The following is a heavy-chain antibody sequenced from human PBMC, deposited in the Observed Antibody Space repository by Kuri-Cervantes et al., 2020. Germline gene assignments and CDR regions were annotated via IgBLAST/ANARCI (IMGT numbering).Heavy chain of an antibody. CDR2: INHGGGT. Sequence: GSLRLSCAVYGGSSSDYSWSWIRQPSGKGLEWIGEINHGGGTNYNPSLKSRVTISVDTSKNQFSLRLSSVTAADTAVYYCARDSVSMDYGDEEDAFDIWGQGTMVTVSS. D-gene: IGHD4-17*01. J-gene: IGHJ3*02. V-gene: IGHV4-34*01. CDR3: ARDSVSMDYGDEEDAFDI. CDR1: GGSSSDYS.